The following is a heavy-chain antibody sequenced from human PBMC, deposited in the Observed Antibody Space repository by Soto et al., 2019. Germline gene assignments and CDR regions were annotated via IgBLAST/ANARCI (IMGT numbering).Heavy chain of an antibody. D-gene: IGHD2-8*01. CDR2: IDPSDSYT. Sequence: GESLKISCKGSGYSFTSYWISWVRQMPGKGLEWMGRIDPSDSYTNYSPSFQGHVTISADKSISTAYLQWSSLKASDTAMYYCARHGEQGLILPLIYYCYGMDVWGQGTTVTVS. V-gene: IGHV5-10-1*01. J-gene: IGHJ6*02. CDR1: GYSFTSYW. CDR3: ARHGEQGLILPLIYYCYGMDV.